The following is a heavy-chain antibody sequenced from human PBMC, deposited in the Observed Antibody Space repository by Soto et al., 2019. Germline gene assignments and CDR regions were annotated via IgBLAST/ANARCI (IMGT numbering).Heavy chain of an antibody. CDR1: GFSLSTSGVG. D-gene: IGHD2-15*01. CDR2: IYWDDDK. V-gene: IGHV2-5*02. J-gene: IGHJ4*02. CDR3: AHSREGLGGGGFDY. Sequence: QITLKESGPTLVKPTQTLTLTCTFSGFSLSTSGVGXXWIRQPPGKALEWLALIYWDDDKRYSPSLKSRLTNTKDTSKNQVVLTMTNMDPVDTATYYCAHSREGLGGGGFDYWGQGTLVTVSS.